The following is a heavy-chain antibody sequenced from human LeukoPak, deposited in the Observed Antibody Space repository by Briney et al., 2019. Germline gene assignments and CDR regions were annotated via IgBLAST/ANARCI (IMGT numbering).Heavy chain of an antibody. Sequence: PSETLSLTCTVSGYSISSGYYWGWIRQPPGKGLEWIGSIYHSGSTYYNPSLKSRVTISVDTSKNQFSLKLSSVTAADTAVCYCARGQGGQRGNYYDFWSGYSYHFDYWGQGTLVTVSS. V-gene: IGHV4-38-2*02. D-gene: IGHD3-3*01. CDR3: ARGQGGQRGNYYDFWSGYSYHFDY. J-gene: IGHJ4*02. CDR1: GYSISSGYY. CDR2: IYHSGST.